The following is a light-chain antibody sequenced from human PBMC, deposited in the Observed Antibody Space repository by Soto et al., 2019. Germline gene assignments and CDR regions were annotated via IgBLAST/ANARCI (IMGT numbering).Light chain of an antibody. Sequence: QSVLTQPASVSGSPGQSITISCTGTSSDVGAYNYVSWYQQHPGKAPKLMIYEVSNRPSGVSNRFSGSKSGNTASLTISGLQAEDEADYYCSSHTRSSTLGVFGTGTKVTVL. V-gene: IGLV2-14*01. CDR1: SSDVGAYNY. J-gene: IGLJ1*01. CDR2: EVS. CDR3: SSHTRSSTLGV.